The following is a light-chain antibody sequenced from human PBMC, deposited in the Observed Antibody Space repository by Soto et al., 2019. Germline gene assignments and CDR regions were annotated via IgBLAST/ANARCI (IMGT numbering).Light chain of an antibody. V-gene: IGLV2-14*01. CDR3: TSYTTSSTLV. J-gene: IGLJ3*02. CDR2: EVS. CDR1: SSDIGAYNY. Sequence: QSALTQPASVSGSLGQSITISCTGTSSDIGAYNYVSWYQHHPGKAPKLLIYEVSSLPSWVSTRFSGSKSGNTASLTISGLQAEDEADYYCTSYTTSSTLVFGGGTKVTVL.